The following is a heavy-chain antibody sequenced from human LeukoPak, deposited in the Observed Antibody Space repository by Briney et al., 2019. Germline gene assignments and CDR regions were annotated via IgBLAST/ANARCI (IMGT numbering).Heavy chain of an antibody. CDR1: GFTFSSYS. J-gene: IGHJ4*02. CDR3: ARDPADYGDHGDY. CDR2: ISSSSSYI. Sequence: GGSLRLSCAASGFTFSSYSMNWVRQAPGKGLELVSSISSSSSYIYYADSVKGRFTISRDNAKNSLYLQMNSLRAEDTAVYYCARDPADYGDHGDYWGQGTLVTVSS. D-gene: IGHD4-17*01. V-gene: IGHV3-21*01.